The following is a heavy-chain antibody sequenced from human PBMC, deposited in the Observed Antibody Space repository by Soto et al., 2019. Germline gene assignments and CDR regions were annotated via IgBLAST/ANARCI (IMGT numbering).Heavy chain of an antibody. CDR1: GGSISSGGYY. CDR2: IYYSGST. V-gene: IGHV4-31*03. J-gene: IGHJ4*02. CDR3: ARIYSSSSDPFDY. D-gene: IGHD6-6*01. Sequence: PPETLSLTCTVSGGSISSGGYYWIWIRQHPGKGLEWIGNIYYSGSTYYNPALKSRVTISVDTSKNQFSLKLSSVTAADTAVYYCARIYSSSSDPFDYWGQGTLVTVSS.